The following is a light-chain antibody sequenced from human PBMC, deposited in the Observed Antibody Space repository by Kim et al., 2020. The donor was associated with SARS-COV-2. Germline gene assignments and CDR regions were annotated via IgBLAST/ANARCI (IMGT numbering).Light chain of an antibody. CDR3: NSRDSTGYHVV. Sequence: AMGQTVRMTCQGDSLRKYYASWYQQKPGQAPVLVICDENNRPSGIPDRFSGSSSGNTASLTITGAQAEDEADYYCNSRDSTGYHVVFGGGTKLPVL. J-gene: IGLJ3*02. V-gene: IGLV3-19*01. CDR1: SLRKYY. CDR2: DEN.